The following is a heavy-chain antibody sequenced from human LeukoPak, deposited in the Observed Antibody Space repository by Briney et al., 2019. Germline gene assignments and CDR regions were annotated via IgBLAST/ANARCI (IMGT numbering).Heavy chain of an antibody. D-gene: IGHD2-15*01. V-gene: IGHV4-4*07. CDR2: IYTRGST. Sequence: SETLSLTCTVSSGSINNYYWSWIRQPAGKGLGWIGRIYTRGSTNYNPSLKSRVTMSVDTSKNQFSLKLSSVTAADTAVYYCARGRYCSADICSGGDAFDIWGQGTMVSVSS. CDR1: SGSINNYY. J-gene: IGHJ3*02. CDR3: ARGRYCSADICSGGDAFDI.